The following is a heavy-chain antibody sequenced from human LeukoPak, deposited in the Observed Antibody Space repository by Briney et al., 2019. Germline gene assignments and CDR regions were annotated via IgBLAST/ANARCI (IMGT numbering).Heavy chain of an antibody. CDR3: ARGNRRYCSSTSCFNWFDP. D-gene: IGHD2-2*01. J-gene: IGHJ5*02. V-gene: IGHV1-69*13. CDR1: GGTFGSYA. CDR2: IIPIFGTA. Sequence: SVKVSCKASGGTFGSYAISWVRQAPGQGLEWMGGIIPIFGTANYAQKFQGRVTITADESTSTAYMELSSLRSEDTAVYYCARGNRRYCSSTSCFNWFDPWGQGTLVTVSS.